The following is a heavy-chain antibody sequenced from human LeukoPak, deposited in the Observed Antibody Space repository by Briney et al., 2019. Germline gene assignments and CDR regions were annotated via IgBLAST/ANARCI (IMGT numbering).Heavy chain of an antibody. J-gene: IGHJ3*02. Sequence: ASVNVSYKASQYTVSSYGVSGVRQAPGHGLEWMGWISGYNGNTKYAQNLQGRVTMTTDTSTTTAYMELRSLRSDDTAVYYCARGRYYDSGGYDEAFDIWGQGTAVTVSS. CDR1: QYTVSSYG. CDR2: ISGYNGNT. D-gene: IGHD3-22*01. CDR3: ARGRYYDSGGYDEAFDI. V-gene: IGHV1-18*01.